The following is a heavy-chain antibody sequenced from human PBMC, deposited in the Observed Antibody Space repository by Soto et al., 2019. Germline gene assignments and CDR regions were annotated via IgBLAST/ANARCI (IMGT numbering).Heavy chain of an antibody. V-gene: IGHV4-34*01. CDR3: ARVDPYYYYYGMDV. Sequence: PLETQSLTYAVDGGSFSGYYWSWIRQPPGKGLEWIGEINHSGSTNYNPSLKSRVTISVDTSKNQFSLKLSSVTAADTAVYYCARVDPYYYYYGMDVWGQGTTVTVS. J-gene: IGHJ6*02. CDR1: GGSFSGYY. CDR2: INHSGST.